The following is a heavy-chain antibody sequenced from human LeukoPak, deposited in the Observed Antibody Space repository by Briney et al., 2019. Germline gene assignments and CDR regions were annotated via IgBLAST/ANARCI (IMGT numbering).Heavy chain of an antibody. V-gene: IGHV1-2*02. CDR2: INPNSGGT. Sequence: ASVKVSCKASGYTFTGYYMHWVRQAPGQGLEWMGWINPNSGGTNYAQKFQGRVTMTRDTSISTAYMELSRLRSDDTAVYYCARVSVIRGGYYFDYWGQGTLVTVSS. J-gene: IGHJ4*02. CDR1: GYTFTGYY. D-gene: IGHD3-10*01. CDR3: ARVSVIRGGYYFDY.